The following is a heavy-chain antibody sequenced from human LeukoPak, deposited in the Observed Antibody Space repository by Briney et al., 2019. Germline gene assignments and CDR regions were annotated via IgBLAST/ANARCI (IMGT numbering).Heavy chain of an antibody. J-gene: IGHJ4*02. CDR1: GFTFSSYA. CDR2: ISYDGSNK. Sequence: GGSLRLSCAASGFTFSSYAMHWVSQAPGKGLEWVAVISYDGSNKYYADSVKGRFTISRDNSKNTLYLQMNSLRAEDTAVYYCATWRFFDYWGQGTLVTVSS. CDR3: ATWRFFDY. V-gene: IGHV3-30-3*01.